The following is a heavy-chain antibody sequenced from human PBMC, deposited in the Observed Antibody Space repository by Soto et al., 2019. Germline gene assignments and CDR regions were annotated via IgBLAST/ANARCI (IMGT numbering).Heavy chain of an antibody. Sequence: SETLSLTCTDSGGSISSYYWSWIRQPPGKGLEWIGYIYYSGSTNYNPSLKSRVTISVDTSKNQFSLKLSSVTAADTAVYYCARDQYYGLFDYWGQGTLVTVSS. CDR3: ARDQYYGLFDY. V-gene: IGHV4-59*01. J-gene: IGHJ4*02. CDR2: IYYSGST. D-gene: IGHD3-3*01. CDR1: GGSISSYY.